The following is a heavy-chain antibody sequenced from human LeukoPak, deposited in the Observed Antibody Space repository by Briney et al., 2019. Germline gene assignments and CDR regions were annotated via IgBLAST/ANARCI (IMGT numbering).Heavy chain of an antibody. V-gene: IGHV4-34*01. CDR1: GGSFSAYY. CDR3: ARHVNDYGDYAFPAAPDY. Sequence: SETLSLTCAVYGGSFSAYYWSWIRQPPGKGLEWIGEINHSGSTNYNPSLKSRITLSVDTSKNQFSLKLSSVTAADTAVYYCARHVNDYGDYAFPAAPDYWGRGTLVTVSS. J-gene: IGHJ4*02. CDR2: INHSGST. D-gene: IGHD4-17*01.